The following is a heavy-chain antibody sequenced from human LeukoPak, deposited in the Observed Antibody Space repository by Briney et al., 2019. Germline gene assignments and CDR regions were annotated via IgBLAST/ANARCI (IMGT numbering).Heavy chain of an antibody. CDR1: GFTFSSYW. V-gene: IGHV3-30*18. CDR3: AKWGIAAADDQAAGDY. J-gene: IGHJ4*02. D-gene: IGHD6-13*01. Sequence: GGSLRLSCAASGFTFSSYWMSWVRQAPGKGLEWVAVISYDGSNKYYADSVKGRFTISRDNSKNTLYLQMNSLRDDDTAVYYCAKWGIAAADDQAAGDYWGQGTLVTVSS. CDR2: ISYDGSNK.